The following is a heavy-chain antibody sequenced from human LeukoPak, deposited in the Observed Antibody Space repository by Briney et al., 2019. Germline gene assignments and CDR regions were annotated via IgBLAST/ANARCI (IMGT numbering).Heavy chain of an antibody. Sequence: PGGSLRLSCAASGFTFSNYAMSWVRQAPGKGLEWVSDISDSGGNTHYADSVKGRFTISRDKSKNTLYLQMNGLRAEDTAVYYCARRNGYDFDYWGQGTLVTVSS. CDR3: ARRNGYDFDY. V-gene: IGHV3-23*01. J-gene: IGHJ4*02. CDR2: ISDSGGNT. CDR1: GFTFSNYA. D-gene: IGHD5-18*01.